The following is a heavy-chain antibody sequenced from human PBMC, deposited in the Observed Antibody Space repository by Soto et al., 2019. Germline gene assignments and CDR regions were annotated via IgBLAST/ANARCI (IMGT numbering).Heavy chain of an antibody. CDR2: IYYSGST. Sequence: QVQLQESGPGLVKPSETLSLTCTVSGGSISSYYWSWIRQPPGKGLEWIGYIYYSGSTNYNPSLKGRVTISVDTSTTQFSRKLSPVPAAGAAVYGCARRYGGTLDDWGQGTLVTVSS. J-gene: IGHJ4*02. CDR1: GGSISSYY. V-gene: IGHV4-59*08. D-gene: IGHD4-17*01. CDR3: ARRYGGTLDD.